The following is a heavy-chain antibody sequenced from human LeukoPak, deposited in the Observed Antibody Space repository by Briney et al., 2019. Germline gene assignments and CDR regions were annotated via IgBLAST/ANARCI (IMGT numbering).Heavy chain of an antibody. CDR3: ARVSSTMVRGVYYYYGMDV. CDR1: GYTFTSYG. Sequence: ASVKVSCKASGYTFTSYGISWVRQAPGQGLEWMGWISAYNGNTNYAQKLQGRVTMTTDTSTSTAYMELRSLRSDDTAVYYCARVSSTMVRGVYYYYGMDVWGQGTTVTVSS. J-gene: IGHJ6*02. D-gene: IGHD3-10*01. CDR2: ISAYNGNT. V-gene: IGHV1-18*01.